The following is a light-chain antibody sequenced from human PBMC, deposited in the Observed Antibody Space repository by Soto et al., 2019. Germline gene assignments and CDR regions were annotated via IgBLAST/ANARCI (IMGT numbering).Light chain of an antibody. CDR1: QTISSW. CDR2: KAS. J-gene: IGKJ4*01. V-gene: IGKV1-5*03. Sequence: DIQMTQSPSTLSASVGDRVTVTCRASQTISSWLAWYQLKPGKAPKLLIYKASSLESGVPSRFSGSGSGTEFTLTISSLQPDDFATYYSQQYYTFPLTFGGGTKVEIK. CDR3: QQYYTFPLT.